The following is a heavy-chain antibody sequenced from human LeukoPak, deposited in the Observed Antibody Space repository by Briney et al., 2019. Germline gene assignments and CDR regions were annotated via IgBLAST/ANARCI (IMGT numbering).Heavy chain of an antibody. D-gene: IGHD3-16*01. J-gene: IGHJ4*02. CDR3: ARGRLYDSALTRGIFDY. V-gene: IGHV1-8*03. CDR1: GYTFTSDD. Sequence: ASVKVSCKASGYTFTSDDINWVRQATGQGLEWMGWTNPNSGNTGYAQKFQGRVTISRSSSISTAYMELSSLRSEDTAVYYCARGRLYDSALTRGIFDYWGQGTLVTVSS. CDR2: TNPNSGNT.